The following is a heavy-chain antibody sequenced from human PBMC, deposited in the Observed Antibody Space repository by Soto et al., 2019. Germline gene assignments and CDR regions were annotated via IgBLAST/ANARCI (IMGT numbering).Heavy chain of an antibody. CDR2: INHSGST. D-gene: IGHD6-13*01. Sequence: SETLSLTCAVYGGSFSGYYWSWIRQPPGKGLEWIGEINHSGSTNYNPSLKSRVTISVDAPKNQFSLKLSSVTAADTAVYYCARGGEQQLVRYYYYGMDVWGQGTTVTVSS. V-gene: IGHV4-34*01. CDR1: GGSFSGYY. J-gene: IGHJ6*02. CDR3: ARGGEQQLVRYYYYGMDV.